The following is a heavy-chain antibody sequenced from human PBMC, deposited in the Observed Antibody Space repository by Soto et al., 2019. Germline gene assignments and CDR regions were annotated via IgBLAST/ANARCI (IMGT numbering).Heavy chain of an antibody. J-gene: IGHJ6*02. V-gene: IGHV4-30-2*01. CDR1: GGSISSSDYS. CDR3: ARATDRFLDYYYGVDV. Sequence: QLQLQESGSGLVKPSQTLSLTCGVSGGSISSSDYSWNWIRQPPGKGLEWIGYIYHGGSTYYNPSLKSRVTISVDRSKNQFSLKLASVTAADTAVYYCARATDRFLDYYYGVDVWGQGTTVTVSS. D-gene: IGHD1-1*01. CDR2: IYHGGST.